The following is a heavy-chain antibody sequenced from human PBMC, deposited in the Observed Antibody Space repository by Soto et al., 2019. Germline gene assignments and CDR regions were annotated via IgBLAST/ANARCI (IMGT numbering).Heavy chain of an antibody. Sequence: GGSLRLSCAASGFTFSSYSMNWVRQAPGKGLEWVSSISSSSSYIYYADSVKGRFTIPRDNAKNSLYLQMNSLRAEDTAVYYCARDLRCSSTSCYIKRGFFYYYYGMDVWGQGTTVTVSS. V-gene: IGHV3-21*01. J-gene: IGHJ6*02. CDR2: ISSSSSYI. D-gene: IGHD2-2*01. CDR3: ARDLRCSSTSCYIKRGFFYYYYGMDV. CDR1: GFTFSSYS.